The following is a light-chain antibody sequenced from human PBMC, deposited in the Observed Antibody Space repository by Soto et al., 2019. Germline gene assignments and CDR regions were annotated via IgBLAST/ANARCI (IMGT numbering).Light chain of an antibody. CDR2: QAS. J-gene: IGKJ1*01. V-gene: IGKV1-5*03. CDR1: QRVSTR. CDR3: QHYISYPWT. Sequence: DIQMTQSPSTLSASVGDTVTISCRASQRVSTRLAWYQQKPGKAPKLLIFQASNLESGVPSRFSGCGSGTNFTITISRLQPDDVATYYCQHYISYPWTFGQGTKVEIK.